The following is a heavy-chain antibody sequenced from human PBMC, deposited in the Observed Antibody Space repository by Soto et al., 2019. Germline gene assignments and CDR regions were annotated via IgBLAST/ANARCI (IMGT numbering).Heavy chain of an antibody. CDR2: IIPIFGTA. D-gene: IGHD6-13*01. CDR3: ARGGASAGTDYYYGMDV. V-gene: IGHV1-69*13. J-gene: IGHJ6*01. Sequence: SVKVSCKASGGTFSSYAISWVRQAPGQGLEWMGGIIPIFGTANYAQKFQGRVTITADESTSTAYMELSSLRDEDTAVYYCARGGASAGTDYYYGMDVWRQGITVNVSP. CDR1: GGTFSSYA.